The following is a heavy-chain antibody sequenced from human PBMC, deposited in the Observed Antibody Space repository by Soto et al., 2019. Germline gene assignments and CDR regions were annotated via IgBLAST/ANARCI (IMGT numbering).Heavy chain of an antibody. Sequence: PSETLSLTCTVSGGSISSSSYYWGWIRQPPGKGLEWIGSIYYSGSTYYNPSLKSRVTISVDTSKNQFSLKLSSVTAADTAVYYCGRHGGAIELVPDDTDVFDIWGQGTMVTVSS. CDR1: GGSISSSSYY. CDR2: IYYSGST. V-gene: IGHV4-39*01. J-gene: IGHJ3*02. CDR3: GRHGGAIELVPDDTDVFDI. D-gene: IGHD2-2*01.